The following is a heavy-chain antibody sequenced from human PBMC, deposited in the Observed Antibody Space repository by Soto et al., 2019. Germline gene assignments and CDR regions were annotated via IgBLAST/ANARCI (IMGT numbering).Heavy chain of an antibody. CDR2: IYYSGGT. D-gene: IGHD6-19*01. J-gene: IGHJ4*02. CDR1: GGSISSSSYY. V-gene: IGHV4-39*01. CDR3: ARHDLQWLVLREFDY. Sequence: QLQLQESGPGLVKPSETLSLTCTVSGGSISSSSYYWGWIRQPPGKGLEWIGSIYYSGGTYYNPSLKSRVTIAVDTSKNQFSLKLSSVTAADTAVYYCARHDLQWLVLREFDYWGQGTLVTVSS.